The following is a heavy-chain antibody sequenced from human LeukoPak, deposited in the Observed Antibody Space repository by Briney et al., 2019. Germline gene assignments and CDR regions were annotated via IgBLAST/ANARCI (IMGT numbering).Heavy chain of an antibody. Sequence: GASVKVSCKASGYTFTSYDINWVRQATGQGLEWMGWMNPNSGITGYAQKFQGRVTMTRNTSISTAYMELSSLRSEDTAVYYCATQKEMATITKDYWGQGTLVTVSS. D-gene: IGHD5-24*01. CDR2: MNPNSGIT. J-gene: IGHJ4*02. CDR1: GYTFTSYD. CDR3: ATQKEMATITKDY. V-gene: IGHV1-8*01.